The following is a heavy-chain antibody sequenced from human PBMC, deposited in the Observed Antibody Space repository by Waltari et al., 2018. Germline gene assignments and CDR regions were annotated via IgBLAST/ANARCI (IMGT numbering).Heavy chain of an antibody. CDR1: GGSISSSSYY. J-gene: IGHJ4*02. D-gene: IGHD3-3*01. CDR3: ARRDDFWSGYYDPNY. CDR2: IYYSGST. Sequence: QLQLQESGPGLVKPSETLSLTCTVSGGSISSSSYYWGWIRQPPGKGLEWIGSIYYSGSTYYNPSLKRRVTISVDTSKNQFSLKLSSVTAADTAVYYCARRDDFWSGYYDPNYWGQGTLVTVSS. V-gene: IGHV4-39*01.